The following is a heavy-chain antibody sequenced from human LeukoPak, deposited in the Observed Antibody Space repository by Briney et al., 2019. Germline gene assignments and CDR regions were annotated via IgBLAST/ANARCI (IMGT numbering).Heavy chain of an antibody. V-gene: IGHV3-21*01. CDR1: GFTFSTYS. CDR2: ISSCSSYI. J-gene: IGHJ5*02. Sequence: GGSLRLSCAASGFTFSTYSMNWVRQAPGKGLEWVSSISSCSSYIYYADSVKGRFTISRDNAKNSLYLQMNSLRAEDTAVYYCARDLSSPGNLDWLSGWFDPWGQGTLVTVSS. D-gene: IGHD3-9*01. CDR3: ARDLSSPGNLDWLSGWFDP.